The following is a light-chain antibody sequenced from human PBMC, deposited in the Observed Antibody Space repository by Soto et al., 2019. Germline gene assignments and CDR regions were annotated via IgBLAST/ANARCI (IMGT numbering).Light chain of an antibody. CDR3: QHYSNWPPWT. CDR2: GAS. V-gene: IGKV3-15*01. CDR1: QGVSTN. Sequence: EIVMTQSPATLSVSPVERSTLSCSASQGVSTNLAWYQQKPGQAPRLLIYGASTRATGIPDRFSGSGSGTEFTLTISSLQSEDFAVYYCQHYSNWPPWTFGQGTKVDIK. J-gene: IGKJ1*01.